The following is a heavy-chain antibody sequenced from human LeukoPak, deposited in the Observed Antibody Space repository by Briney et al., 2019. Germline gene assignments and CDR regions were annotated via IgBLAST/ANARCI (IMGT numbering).Heavy chain of an antibody. J-gene: IGHJ4*02. Sequence: ASVKVSCKASGYPFTTYDINWVRQATGQGLEWMGWMDPNNESTGFAQKFQGRVTITRNTSISTAYMELSSLTSEDTAVYYCATGGIAAAPPEYWGQGTLVTVSS. CDR2: MDPNNEST. V-gene: IGHV1-8*03. CDR1: GYPFTTYD. CDR3: ATGGIAAAPPEY. D-gene: IGHD6-25*01.